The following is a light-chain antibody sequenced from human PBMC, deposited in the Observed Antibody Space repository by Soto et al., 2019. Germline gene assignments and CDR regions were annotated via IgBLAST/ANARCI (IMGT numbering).Light chain of an antibody. CDR2: EVT. V-gene: IGLV2-8*01. J-gene: IGLJ1*01. CDR1: SSDVGGYDY. CDR3: SSYTGGNPSYV. Sequence: QSALARPPSASGSPGQSVTISCTGTSSDVGGYDYVSWYQQHPGKAPKLMIYEVTIRPSGVSDRFSGSKSGNTASLTVSGLQAEDEADSYCSSYTGGNPSYVFGTGTKVTVL.